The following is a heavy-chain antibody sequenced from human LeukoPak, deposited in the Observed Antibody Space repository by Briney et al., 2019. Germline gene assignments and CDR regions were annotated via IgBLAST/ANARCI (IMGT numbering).Heavy chain of an antibody. CDR3: AKDGFLTTVTEYYFDY. D-gene: IGHD4-17*01. CDR1: GFTFRDYW. J-gene: IGHJ4*02. CDR2: ISSRGDYT. Sequence: PGGSLRLSCAASGFTFRDYWMSWIRQAPGKGLEWVSYISSRGDYTNYADSVKGRFTISRDNSKNTLYLQMNSLRAEDTAVYYCAKDGFLTTVTEYYFDYWGQGTLVTVSS. V-gene: IGHV3-11*05.